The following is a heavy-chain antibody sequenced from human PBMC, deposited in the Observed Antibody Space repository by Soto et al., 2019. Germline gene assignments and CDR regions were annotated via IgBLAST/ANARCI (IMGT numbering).Heavy chain of an antibody. CDR1: GGTFSSYA. J-gene: IGHJ6*02. Sequence: ASVKASCKASGGTFSSYAISWVRQAPGQGLEWMGGIIPIFGTANYAQKFQGRVTITADESTSTAYMELSSLRSEDTAVYYCARVSAAAAGTVYYYGMDVWGQGTTVTVSS. D-gene: IGHD6-13*01. V-gene: IGHV1-69*13. CDR3: ARVSAAAAGTVYYYGMDV. CDR2: IIPIFGTA.